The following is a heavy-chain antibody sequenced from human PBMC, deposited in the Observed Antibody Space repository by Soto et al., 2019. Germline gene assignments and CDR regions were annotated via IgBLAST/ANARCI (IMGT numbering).Heavy chain of an antibody. Sequence: ASVKVSCKASGGTFSSYAIRWVRQAPGHGLEWMGGIIPIFGTANYAQKFQGRVTITADESTSTAYMELSSLRSEDTAVYYCARVLRFLESSYYFDYWGQGTLVTVSS. CDR1: GGTFSSYA. D-gene: IGHD3-3*01. CDR3: ARVLRFLESSYYFDY. CDR2: IIPIFGTA. J-gene: IGHJ4*02. V-gene: IGHV1-69*13.